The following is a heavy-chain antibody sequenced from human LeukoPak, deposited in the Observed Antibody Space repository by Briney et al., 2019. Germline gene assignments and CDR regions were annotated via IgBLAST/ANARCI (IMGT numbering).Heavy chain of an antibody. CDR2: INPSGGST. CDR1: GYTFTDYY. V-gene: IGHV1-46*01. D-gene: IGHD1-14*01. Sequence: GASVKVSCKASGYTFTDYYMHWVRQAPGQGLEWMGVINPSGGSTSYAQKFQGRVTITRNTSISTAYMELSSLRSEDTAVYYCARGPGSLFDYWGQGTLVTVSS. J-gene: IGHJ4*02. CDR3: ARGPGSLFDY.